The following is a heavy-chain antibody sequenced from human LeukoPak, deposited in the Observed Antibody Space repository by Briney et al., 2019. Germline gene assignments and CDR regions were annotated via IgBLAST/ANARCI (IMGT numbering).Heavy chain of an antibody. CDR1: GFTFSSYA. CDR3: ANRLRLGELSLPTYFDY. CDR2: ISGSGGST. Sequence: GGSLRPSCAASGFTFSSYAMSWVRQAPGKGLEWVSAISGSGGSTYYADSVKGRFTISEDNSKNTLYLQMNSLRAEDTAVYYCANRLRLGELSLPTYFDYWGQGTLVTVSS. J-gene: IGHJ4*02. V-gene: IGHV3-23*01. D-gene: IGHD3-16*02.